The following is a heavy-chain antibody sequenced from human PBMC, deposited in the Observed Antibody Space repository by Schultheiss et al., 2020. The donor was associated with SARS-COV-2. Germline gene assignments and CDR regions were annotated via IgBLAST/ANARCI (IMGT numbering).Heavy chain of an antibody. J-gene: IGHJ6*02. D-gene: IGHD5-12*01. CDR3: VKDRGPGYSAYYYYGMDV. CDR1: GFTFSSYA. V-gene: IGHV3-11*06. Sequence: GGSLRLSCAASGFTFSSYAMSWIRQAPGKGLEWVSYISSSSSYTNYADSVKGRFTISRDNSKNTLYLQMSSLKAEDTAVYYCVKDRGPGYSAYYYYGMDVWGQGTTVTVSS. CDR2: ISSSSSYT.